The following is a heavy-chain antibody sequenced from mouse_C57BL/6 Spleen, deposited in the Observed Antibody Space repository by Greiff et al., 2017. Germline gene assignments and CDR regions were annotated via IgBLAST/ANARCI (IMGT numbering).Heavy chain of an antibody. CDR2: IYPRDGST. D-gene: IGHD1-1*01. CDR1: GYTFTDHT. V-gene: IGHV1-78*01. Sequence: VQLQQSDAELVKPGASVKISCTVSGYTFTDHTIPWIKQRPEQGLEWIGYIYPRDGSTKYNEKFKGKVTLTADKSSSTAYMQLNSLTSEDSAVYFCARSRTSYGSSSDYWGQGTTLTVSS. J-gene: IGHJ2*01. CDR3: ARSRTSYGSSSDY.